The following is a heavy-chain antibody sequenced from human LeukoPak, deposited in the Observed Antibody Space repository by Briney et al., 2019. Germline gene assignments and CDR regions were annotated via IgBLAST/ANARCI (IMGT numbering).Heavy chain of an antibody. CDR2: ISGSGGST. CDR3: AKRDACNSGWLDY. Sequence: GGSLRLSCAASGFTYSSYGMSWVRQAPGKGLEWVSSISGSGGSTYYGDSVKGRFTISRDNSKNTLYLQMNSLRAEDTAVYYCAKRDACNSGWLDYWGQGTLVTVSS. CDR1: GFTYSSYG. V-gene: IGHV3-23*01. D-gene: IGHD5-24*01. J-gene: IGHJ4*02.